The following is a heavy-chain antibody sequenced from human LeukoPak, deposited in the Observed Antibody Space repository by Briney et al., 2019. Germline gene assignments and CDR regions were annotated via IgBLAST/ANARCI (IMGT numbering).Heavy chain of an antibody. D-gene: IGHD3-10*01. CDR3: ARIGGWFGNDY. J-gene: IGHJ4*02. CDR1: GFTFSTYW. V-gene: IGHV3-7*05. Sequence: GGSLRLSCAASGFTFSTYWMSWVRQAPGKGLEWVSNIRPDGNEKYYVDSVKGRFTISRDNATNSLYLQMNSLRAEDTAVYYYARIGGWFGNDYWGQGTLVTVSS. CDR2: IRPDGNEK.